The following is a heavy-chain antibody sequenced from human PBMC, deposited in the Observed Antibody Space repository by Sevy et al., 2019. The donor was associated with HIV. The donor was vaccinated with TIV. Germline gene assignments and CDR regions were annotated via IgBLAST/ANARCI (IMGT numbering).Heavy chain of an antibody. V-gene: IGHV4-39*01. D-gene: IGHD3-22*01. CDR3: ARQMHYYDSAGYYHWDY. CDR2: IYYTGST. CDR1: GGSISSSNYY. J-gene: IGHJ4*02. Sequence: SETLSLTCTVSGGSISSSNYYWGWIPQPPGKGLEWIANIYYTGSTYYNPSLKSRVTIFADTSKNQFSLKLSSVTAADTAVYYCARQMHYYDSAGYYHWDYWGQGTLVTVSS.